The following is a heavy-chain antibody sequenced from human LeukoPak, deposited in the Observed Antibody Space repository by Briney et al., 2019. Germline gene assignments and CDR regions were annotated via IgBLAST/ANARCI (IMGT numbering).Heavy chain of an antibody. V-gene: IGHV1-18*01. Sequence: ASVKVSCKASGYTFTSYGISWVRQAPGQGLEWMGWISAYNRNTNYAQKLQGRVTMTTDTSTSTAYMELSSLRSEDTAVYYCARVPKGDHFDYWGQGTLVTVSS. J-gene: IGHJ4*02. CDR1: GYTFTSYG. CDR3: ARVPKGDHFDY. D-gene: IGHD2-21*02. CDR2: ISAYNRNT.